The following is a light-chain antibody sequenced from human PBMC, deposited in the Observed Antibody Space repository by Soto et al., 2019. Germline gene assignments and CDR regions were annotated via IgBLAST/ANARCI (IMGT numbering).Light chain of an antibody. CDR2: AAS. V-gene: IGKV1-12*01. CDR3: QQTNTFRPLT. Sequence: DIQMTQSPSSVSASVGDRVTITCRASQGISNWLAWYQQQPGKAPKLLIYAASSLQSGVPSRFSGGGSGTHFTLIIISLQPEAFATYYCQQTNTFRPLTFGGGTKVEIK. J-gene: IGKJ4*01. CDR1: QGISNW.